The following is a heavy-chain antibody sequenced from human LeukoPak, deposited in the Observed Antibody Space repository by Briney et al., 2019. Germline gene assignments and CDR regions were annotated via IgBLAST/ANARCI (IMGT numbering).Heavy chain of an antibody. Sequence: GGSLRLSCAASGFTFSNYGMHWVRQAPGKGLEWVADIWYDGSNKYYVGSVKGRFTISRDNSKNTLYLQMNSLRAEDTAVYYCARDFAVAGIYYFDYWGQGTLVTVSS. J-gene: IGHJ4*02. CDR1: GFTFSNYG. D-gene: IGHD6-19*01. CDR2: IWYDGSNK. CDR3: ARDFAVAGIYYFDY. V-gene: IGHV3-33*08.